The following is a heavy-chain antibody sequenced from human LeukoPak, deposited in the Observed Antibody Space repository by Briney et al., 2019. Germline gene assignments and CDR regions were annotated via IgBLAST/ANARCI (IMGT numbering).Heavy chain of an antibody. CDR2: ISSSSGTI. CDR3: TRDPGLILGALNFDY. V-gene: IGHV3-48*02. Sequence: GGSLRLSCAASGCTFSSFAMNWVRQAPGKGLEWVSYISSSSGTILYADSVKGRFTISRDNAKNSLYLQMNSLRDEDTAVYYCTRDPGLILGALNFDYWGQGTLVTVSS. D-gene: IGHD1-26*01. CDR1: GCTFSSFA. J-gene: IGHJ4*02.